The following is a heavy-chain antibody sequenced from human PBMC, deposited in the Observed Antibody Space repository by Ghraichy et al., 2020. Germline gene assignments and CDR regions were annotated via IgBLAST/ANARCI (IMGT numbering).Heavy chain of an antibody. CDR2: INHSGST. CDR3: ARGRTMIVVVKAVPFGY. V-gene: IGHV4-34*01. CDR1: GGSFSGYY. Sequence: SETLSLTCAVYGGSFSGYYWSWIRQPPGKGLEWIGEINHSGSTNYNPSLKSRVTISVDTSKNQFSLKLSSVTAADTAVYYCARGRTMIVVVKAVPFGYWGQGTLVTVSS. D-gene: IGHD3-22*01. J-gene: IGHJ4*02.